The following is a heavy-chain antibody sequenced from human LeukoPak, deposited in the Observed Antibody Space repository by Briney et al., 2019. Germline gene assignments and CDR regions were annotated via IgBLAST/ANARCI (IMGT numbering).Heavy chain of an antibody. J-gene: IGHJ4*02. D-gene: IGHD5-12*01. V-gene: IGHV3-23*01. CDR3: AKILGLDSGYEDVDY. CDR1: GFTFSSYA. Sequence: GSLRLSCAASGFTFSSYAMSWVRQAPGKGLEWVSAISGSGGSTYYADSVKGRFTISRDNSKNTLYLQMNSLRAEDTAVYYCAKILGLDSGYEDVDYWGQGTLVTVSS. CDR2: ISGSGGST.